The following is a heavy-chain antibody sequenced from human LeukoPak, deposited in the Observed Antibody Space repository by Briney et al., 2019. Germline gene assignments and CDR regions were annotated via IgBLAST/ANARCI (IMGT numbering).Heavy chain of an antibody. Sequence: SETLSLTCSVSGAPMRGAGYSWFWIRQFPGKGLEWIGYIYYSGSTAYNPSLKSRVAISLDTSENQFSLNLTSVTAAETAVYFCARDGATGVLDHWGLGTLVTVSS. V-gene: IGHV4-31*03. CDR1: GAPMRGAGYS. D-gene: IGHD4/OR15-4a*01. J-gene: IGHJ4*02. CDR2: IYYSGST. CDR3: ARDGATGVLDH.